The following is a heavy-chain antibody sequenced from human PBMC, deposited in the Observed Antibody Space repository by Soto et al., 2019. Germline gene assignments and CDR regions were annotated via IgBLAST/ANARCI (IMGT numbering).Heavy chain of an antibody. CDR3: ARAPSYGGNSEEFDY. Sequence: QHPGKGLEWIGYIYYSGRTYYNPSLKSRVTISVDTSKNQFSLKLGSVTAADTAVYYCARAPSYGGNSEEFDYWGQGTLVTVSS. D-gene: IGHD4-17*01. CDR2: IYYSGRT. J-gene: IGHJ4*02. V-gene: IGHV4-31*02.